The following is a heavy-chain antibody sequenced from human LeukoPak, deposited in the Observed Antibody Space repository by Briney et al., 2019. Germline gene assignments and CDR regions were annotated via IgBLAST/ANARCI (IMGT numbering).Heavy chain of an antibody. CDR1: GYTFTGYH. V-gene: IGHV1-2*06. D-gene: IGHD2-2*01. J-gene: IGHJ4*02. CDR3: ARDYCSSTSCLFDY. CDR2: INPNTGGT. Sequence: APVKVSCKASGYTFTGYHMHWVRQAPGQGLEWMGRINPNTGGTDYAQKFQGRVTMTRDTSISTAYMDLSRLRSDDTAVYYCARDYCSSTSCLFDYWGQGTLATVSS.